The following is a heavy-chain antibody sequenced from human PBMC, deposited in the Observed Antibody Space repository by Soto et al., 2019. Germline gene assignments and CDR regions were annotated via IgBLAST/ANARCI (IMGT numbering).Heavy chain of an antibody. Sequence: QVQLQESGPGLVKPSQTLSLTCTVSGGSISSGGYYWSWIRQHPGKGLEWIGYIYYSGSTYYNPSLKRRVTISVDTSKNQFSLKLSSVTAADTAVYYCARSNKVTMTLFDYWGQGTLVTVSS. CDR2: IYYSGST. J-gene: IGHJ4*02. CDR3: ARSNKVTMTLFDY. CDR1: GGSISSGGYY. V-gene: IGHV4-31*03. D-gene: IGHD3-22*01.